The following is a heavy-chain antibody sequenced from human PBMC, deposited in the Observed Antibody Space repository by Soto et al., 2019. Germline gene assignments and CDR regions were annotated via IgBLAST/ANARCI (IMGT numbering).Heavy chain of an antibody. D-gene: IGHD3-16*01. CDR3: ARMRFGGTPDQ. J-gene: IGHJ4*02. CDR1: GGTFSSYA. Sequence: QVQLVQSGAEVKKPGSSVKVSCQASGGTFSSYAFSWVRQAPGQRLEWMGGINPNSGGTNYAQKFQGRVTMTRDTSISTAYMELSSLTSDDTAVYYCARMRFGGTPDQWGQGTLVTVSS. V-gene: IGHV1-2*02. CDR2: INPNSGGT.